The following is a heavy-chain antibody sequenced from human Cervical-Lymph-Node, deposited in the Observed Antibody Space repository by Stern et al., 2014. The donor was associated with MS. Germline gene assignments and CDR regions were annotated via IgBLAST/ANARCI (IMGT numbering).Heavy chain of an antibody. Sequence: QVQLVQSGGGVVQPGRSLRLSCATSEFTFSTYAMHWVRQAPGKGLEWVAVISYDGRSKYYADSVKGRFTISRDNSKSTLFLQMNSLRAEDTAVYYCARAQTSYSHVLRDAYYYYYGMDVWGQGTTVTVSS. V-gene: IGHV3-30*04. CDR3: ARAQTSYSHVLRDAYYYYYGMDV. CDR1: EFTFSTYA. CDR2: ISYDGRSK. J-gene: IGHJ6*02. D-gene: IGHD3-3*01.